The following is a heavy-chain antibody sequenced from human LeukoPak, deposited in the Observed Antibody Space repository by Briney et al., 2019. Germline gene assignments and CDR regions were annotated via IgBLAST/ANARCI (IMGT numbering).Heavy chain of an antibody. CDR2: ISANGVDT. V-gene: IGHV3-23*01. D-gene: IGHD2-8*02. Sequence: PGRSLRLSCAASGFTFSNHAMTWVRQAPGKGLEWVSAISANGVDTFYAPSVKGRFTISRDNSKNTLYLQINSLRAEDTAIYYCAKDVWWSVSWGQGTLVTVSS. CDR3: AKDVWWSVS. CDR1: GFTFSNHA. J-gene: IGHJ5*02.